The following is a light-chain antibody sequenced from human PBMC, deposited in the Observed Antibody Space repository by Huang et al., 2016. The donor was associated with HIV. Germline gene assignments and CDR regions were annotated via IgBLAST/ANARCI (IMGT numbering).Light chain of an antibody. Sequence: EIEVTQSPATLSVSLGERVTFSCRASQSVSNNLAWYQQQRGQAPKLLMYGASTRADDVPARFSGSGSGTDFTLTITSLQSEDVAIYYCQQYNHWPPAPTFGGGTKVEIK. CDR3: QQYNHWPPAPT. CDR2: GAS. V-gene: IGKV3-15*01. J-gene: IGKJ4*01. CDR1: QSVSNN.